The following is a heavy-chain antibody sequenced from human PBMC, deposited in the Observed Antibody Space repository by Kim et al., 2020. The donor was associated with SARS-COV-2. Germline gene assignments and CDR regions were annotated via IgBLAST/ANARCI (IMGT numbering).Heavy chain of an antibody. J-gene: IGHJ4*02. CDR1: GFTFSSYA. Sequence: GGSLRLSCAASGFTFSSYAMSWVRQAPGKGLEWVSAISGSGGSTYYADSVKGRFTISRDNSKNTLYLQMNSLRAEDTAVYYCAKDLISDGSGSYYNANYWGQGTLVTVSS. CDR3: AKDLISDGSGSYYNANY. V-gene: IGHV3-23*01. CDR2: ISGSGGST. D-gene: IGHD3-10*01.